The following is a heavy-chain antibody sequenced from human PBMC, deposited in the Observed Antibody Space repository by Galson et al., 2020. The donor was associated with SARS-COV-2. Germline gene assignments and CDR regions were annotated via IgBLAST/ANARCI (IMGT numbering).Heavy chain of an antibody. J-gene: IGHJ4*02. CDR2: IWYDGSNK. CDR1: GFTFSSYG. CDR3: ARTGFAELGYLDY. D-gene: IGHD3-10*01. V-gene: IGHV3-33*01. Sequence: GGSLRLSCAASGFTFSSYGMHWVRQAPGKGLEWVEVIWYDGSNKHYADSVKGRFTVSRDNSKNTLYLQMNSLRAEDTAVYYCARTGFAELGYLDYWGQGALVTVSS.